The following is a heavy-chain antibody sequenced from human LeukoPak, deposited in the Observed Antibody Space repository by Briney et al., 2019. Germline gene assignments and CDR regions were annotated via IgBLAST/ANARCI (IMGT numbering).Heavy chain of an antibody. CDR1: GFTFSSYG. V-gene: IGHV3-30*03. D-gene: IGHD6-13*01. J-gene: IGHJ4*02. Sequence: GGSLRLSCAASGFTFSSYGMHWVRQAPGKGLEWVAVISYDGSNKYYADSVKGRFTISRDNSKNTLYLQMNSLRAEDTAVYYCARGARIAAAGDFDYWGQGTLVTVSS. CDR3: ARGARIAAAGDFDY. CDR2: ISYDGSNK.